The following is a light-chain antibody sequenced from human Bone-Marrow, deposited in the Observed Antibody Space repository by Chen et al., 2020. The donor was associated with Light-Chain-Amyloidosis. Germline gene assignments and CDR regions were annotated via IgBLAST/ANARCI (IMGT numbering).Light chain of an antibody. J-gene: IGKJ4*01. V-gene: IGKV4-1*01. Sequence: DIVMTQSPDSLAVSLGERATIICRSNQSVLYSSNNKNYLAWYQQKPGQPPKLLIYWASTRESGVPDRFSGSGSGTHFTLTINSLQAEDVAVYYCQQYYNTPLTLGGGTKVEIK. CDR3: QQYYNTPLT. CDR2: WAS. CDR1: QSVLYSSNNKNY.